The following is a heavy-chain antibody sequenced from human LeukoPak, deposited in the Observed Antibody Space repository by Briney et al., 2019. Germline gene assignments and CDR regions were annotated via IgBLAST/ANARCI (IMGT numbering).Heavy chain of an antibody. D-gene: IGHD3-3*01. CDR2: INPNSGAT. CDR1: GYTFIAYY. CDR3: AGGVVRGSGSFEY. J-gene: IGHJ4*03. Sequence: GASVKVSCKASGYTFIAYYIHWMRQAPGQGLEWMGWINPNSGATNYAQKFQGRITMTRDTSIHTAYMELYSLNSDDTAVYFCAGGVVRGSGSFEYWGQGSLVTVSS. V-gene: IGHV1-2*02.